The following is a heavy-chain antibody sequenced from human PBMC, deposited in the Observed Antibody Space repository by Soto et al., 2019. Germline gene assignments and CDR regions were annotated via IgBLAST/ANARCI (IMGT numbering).Heavy chain of an antibody. Sequence: QVPLVQSGAEVKKPGSSVKVSCKASGGTFSSYAISWVRQAPGQGLEWMGGIIPIFGTANYAQKFQGRVTITADESTSTAYMELSSLRSEDTAVYYCARITGDKSYYYYYGMDVWGQGTTVTVSS. CDR2: IIPIFGTA. CDR1: GGTFSSYA. V-gene: IGHV1-69*12. D-gene: IGHD1-20*01. CDR3: ARITGDKSYYYYYGMDV. J-gene: IGHJ6*02.